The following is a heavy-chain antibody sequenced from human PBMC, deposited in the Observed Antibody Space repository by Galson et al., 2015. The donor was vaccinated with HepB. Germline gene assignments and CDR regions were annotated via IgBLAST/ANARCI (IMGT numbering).Heavy chain of an antibody. CDR2: IYWNGDE. V-gene: IGHV2-5*01. Sequence: PALVKPTQTLTLTCTFSGFSPRNTIMGVAWIRQPPGKALEWLGMIYWNGDERYNPSLRSRLTLTKDTSKNQVVLRMANMDSVDTATYYCAHKSLALMPAAPRDWFDPWGRGTLVTVSS. CDR1: GFSPRNTIMG. D-gene: IGHD2-2*01. J-gene: IGHJ5*02. CDR3: AHKSLALMPAAPRDWFDP.